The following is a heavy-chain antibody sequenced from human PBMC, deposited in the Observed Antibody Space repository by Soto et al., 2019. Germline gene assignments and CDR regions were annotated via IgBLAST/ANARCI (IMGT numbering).Heavy chain of an antibody. Sequence: QVQLVQSGVEVREPGASVKVSCKAVRYIFTNYGVSWVRQAPGQGLEWMGWITTYNGNTEYAQKFQGRCTMTTDATTSTAYMELGSLRSNDTAIYCCARALTGYGMDVWGQGTTVTVSS. CDR1: RYIFTNYG. CDR2: ITTYNGNT. V-gene: IGHV1-18*01. CDR3: ARALTGYGMDV. J-gene: IGHJ6*02.